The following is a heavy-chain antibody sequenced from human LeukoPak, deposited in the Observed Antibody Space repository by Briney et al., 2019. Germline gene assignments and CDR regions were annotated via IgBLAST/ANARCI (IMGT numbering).Heavy chain of an antibody. CDR3: AKDSWSRNGIYDPFDI. V-gene: IGHV3-23*01. D-gene: IGHD2-8*01. CDR2: VGGDDAA. CDR1: GFTFSSYA. Sequence: GGSLRLSCAASGFTFSSYAMSWVRQAPGKGLEWVSVVGGDDAAYYTDSVKGRFTISRDNSKNTLSLQMNSLRLEDTAVYYCAKDSWSRNGIYDPFDIWGQGTMVTVSS. J-gene: IGHJ3*02.